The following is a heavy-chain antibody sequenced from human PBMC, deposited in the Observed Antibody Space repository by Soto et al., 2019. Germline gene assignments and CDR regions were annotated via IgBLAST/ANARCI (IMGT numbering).Heavy chain of an antibody. CDR2: IYSGGST. CDR3: ARDLGDLPGHLAFDI. J-gene: IGHJ3*02. V-gene: IGHV3-53*04. D-gene: IGHD3-10*01. Sequence: EVQLVESGGGLVQPGGSLRLSCAASGFTVSSNYMSWVRQAPGKGLEWVSVIYSGGSTYYADSVKGRFTISRHNSKNTLYLQMNSLRAEDTAVYYCARDLGDLPGHLAFDIWGQGTMVTVSS. CDR1: GFTVSSNY.